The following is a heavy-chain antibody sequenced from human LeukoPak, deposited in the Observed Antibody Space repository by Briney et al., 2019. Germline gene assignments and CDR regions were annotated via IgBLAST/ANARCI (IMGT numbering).Heavy chain of an antibody. CDR3: ARDRGTAAGYYYYGMDV. Sequence: SETLPLTCTVSGGSISSYYWSWIRQPPGKGLEWIGYIYYSGSTNYNPSLKSRVTISVDTSKNQFSLKLSSVTAADTAVYYCARDRGTAAGYYYYGMDVWGQGTTVTVSS. J-gene: IGHJ6*02. D-gene: IGHD6-13*01. V-gene: IGHV4-59*01. CDR1: GGSISSYY. CDR2: IYYSGST.